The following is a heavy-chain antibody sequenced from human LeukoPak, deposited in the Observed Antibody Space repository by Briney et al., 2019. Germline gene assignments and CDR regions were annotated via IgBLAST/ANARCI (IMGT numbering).Heavy chain of an antibody. Sequence: SETLSLTCTVSGGSISSSSYYWGWIRQPPGKGLEWIGSIYYSGSTYYNPSLKSRVTISVDTSKNQFSLKLSSVTAADTAVYYCARQEYSSSSAFQHWGQGTLVTVSS. CDR1: GGSISSSSYY. CDR3: ARQEYSSSSAFQH. D-gene: IGHD6-6*01. V-gene: IGHV4-39*01. J-gene: IGHJ1*01. CDR2: IYYSGST.